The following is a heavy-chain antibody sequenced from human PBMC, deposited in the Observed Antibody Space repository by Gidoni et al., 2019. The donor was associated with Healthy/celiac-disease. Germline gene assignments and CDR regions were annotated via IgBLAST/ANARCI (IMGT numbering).Heavy chain of an antibody. J-gene: IGHJ4*02. CDR3: ARANCSSTSCSFDY. CDR1: GFTFSSYA. CDR2: ISYDGSNK. Sequence: QVQLVESGGGVVQPGRSLSLSCAASGFTFSSYAMHWVRQAPGKGLEWVAVISYDGSNKYYADSVKGRFTISRDNSKNTLYLQMNSLRAEDTAVYYCARANCSSTSCSFDYWGQGTLVTASS. D-gene: IGHD2-2*01. V-gene: IGHV3-30-3*01.